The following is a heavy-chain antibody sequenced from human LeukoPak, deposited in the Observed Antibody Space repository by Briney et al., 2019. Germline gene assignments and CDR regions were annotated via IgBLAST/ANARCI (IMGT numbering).Heavy chain of an antibody. CDR1: SGSISSSSYY. Sequence: NPSETLSLTCTVSSGSISSSSYYWGWIRHPPGKGLEWIGSIYYSGSTYYNPSLKSRVTMSLDTSKNQFSLNLSSLTAADTALYYCARGYGDYVETYFDYWGQGTLVTVSS. D-gene: IGHD4-17*01. V-gene: IGHV4-39*07. CDR3: ARGYGDYVETYFDY. J-gene: IGHJ4*02. CDR2: IYYSGST.